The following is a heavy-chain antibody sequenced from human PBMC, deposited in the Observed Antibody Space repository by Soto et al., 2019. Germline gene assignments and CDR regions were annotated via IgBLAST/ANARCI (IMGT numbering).Heavy chain of an antibody. Sequence: ASVKVSCKASRGTFSSYAISLVRQAPGQGLEWMGGIIPIFGTANYAQKFQGRVTITADESTSTAYMELSSLRSEDTAIYYCAREGRLATAGRFDYWGQGTLVTVSS. CDR1: RGTFSSYA. D-gene: IGHD6-13*01. V-gene: IGHV1-69*13. CDR3: AREGRLATAGRFDY. CDR2: IIPIFGTA. J-gene: IGHJ4*02.